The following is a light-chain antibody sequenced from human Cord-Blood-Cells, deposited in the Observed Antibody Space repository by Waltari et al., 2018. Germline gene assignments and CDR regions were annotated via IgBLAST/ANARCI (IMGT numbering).Light chain of an antibody. V-gene: IGKV1-9*01. CDR3: QQLNSYPL. J-gene: IGKJ2*01. CDR2: AAS. Sequence: DIQLTQSPSFLSASVGDRVTITCRASQGISSYLAWYQQKPGKAPKLLIYAASTLPSGVPSRFSGSGSGTEFTLTISSLQPEDFATYYCQQLNSYPLFGQGTKLEIK. CDR1: QGISSY.